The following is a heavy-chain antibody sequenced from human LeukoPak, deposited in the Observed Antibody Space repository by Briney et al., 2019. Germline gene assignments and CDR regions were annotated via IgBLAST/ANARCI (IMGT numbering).Heavy chain of an antibody. CDR3: AREGRGDDSSAYGRWWDGPDQQVYNNYFMDV. Sequence: GGSLRLSCVASGFTFSSYEMNWVRQAPGKGLEWISYISTSGSTKYYADSVKGRFTISRDNAKNSLNLQMNSLRAEDTAVYYCAREGRGDDSSAYGRWWDGPDQQVYNNYFMDVWGKGTTVTVSS. D-gene: IGHD3-22*01. V-gene: IGHV3-48*03. CDR1: GFTFSSYE. CDR2: ISTSGSTK. J-gene: IGHJ6*03.